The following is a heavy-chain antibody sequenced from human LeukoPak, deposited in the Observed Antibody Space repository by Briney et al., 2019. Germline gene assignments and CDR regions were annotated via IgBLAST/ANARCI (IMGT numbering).Heavy chain of an antibody. CDR1: GFTFSSCA. V-gene: IGHV3-64D*09. J-gene: IGHJ4*02. CDR2: INSNGGNT. D-gene: IGHD2-15*01. Sequence: GGSLRLSCSASGFTFSSCAMHWVRQAPGKGLEYVSAINSNGGNTYYADSVKGRFTISRDNSKNTRYLQMSSLGAEDTAVYYCVKGFCSGGTCSYRYFDYWGQGTLVTVSS. CDR3: VKGFCSGGTCSYRYFDY.